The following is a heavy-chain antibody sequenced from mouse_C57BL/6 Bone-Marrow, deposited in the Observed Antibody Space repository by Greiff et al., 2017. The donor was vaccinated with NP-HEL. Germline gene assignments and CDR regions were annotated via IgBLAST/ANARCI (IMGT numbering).Heavy chain of an antibody. V-gene: IGHV5-9*01. Sequence: EVQVVESGGGLVKPGGSLKLSCAASGFTFSSYTMSWVRQTPEKRLEWVATISGGGGNTYYPDSVKGRFTISRDNAKNTLYLQMSSLRSEETALYYGSREGYYYGSSYVRYFDYWGQGTTLTVSS. CDR1: GFTFSSYT. CDR3: SREGYYYGSSYVRYFDY. D-gene: IGHD1-1*01. CDR2: ISGGGGNT. J-gene: IGHJ2*01.